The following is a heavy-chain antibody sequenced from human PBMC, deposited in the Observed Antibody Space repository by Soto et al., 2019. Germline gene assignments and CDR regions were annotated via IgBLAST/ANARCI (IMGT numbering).Heavy chain of an antibody. J-gene: IGHJ4*02. V-gene: IGHV4-4*02. CDR1: GGSISRGNW. Sequence: SSETLSLRWAVSGGSISRGNWLGWVRQPPGKGLEWMGEIYHSGNTNYNPSLKRRVTISVDESKNQFSLKLSSVTAADTAMYYCARVHNGDFDYWGQATLVTVSS. CDR3: ARVHNGDFDY. D-gene: IGHD4-17*01. CDR2: IYHSGNT.